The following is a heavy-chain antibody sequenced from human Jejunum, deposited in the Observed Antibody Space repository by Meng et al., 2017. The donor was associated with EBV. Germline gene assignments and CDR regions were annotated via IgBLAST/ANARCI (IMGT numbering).Heavy chain of an antibody. CDR2: IKRTTDGGTT. V-gene: IGHV3-15*01. D-gene: IGHD3-16*01. Sequence: EVQRVGSGGGVVKHGGFLRLSCAASGFTFTNSHMTWVCQAPGKGLEWVGRIKRTTDGGTTDYAAPVKGRFTISRDDSKNTLYLQMNSLKTEDTAVYYCTDVGGDMIWGQGILVTVSS. CDR1: GFTFTNSH. CDR3: TDVGGDMI. J-gene: IGHJ4*02.